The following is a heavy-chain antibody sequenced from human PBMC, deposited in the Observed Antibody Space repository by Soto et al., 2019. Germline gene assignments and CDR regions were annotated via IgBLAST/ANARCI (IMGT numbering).Heavy chain of an antibody. CDR2: IYWNDDK. CDR1: GFSLSTSGVG. CDR3: AHKGKGYYYYGMDV. J-gene: IGHJ6*02. Sequence: GRTLVNPTQTLTLTCTFSGFSLSTSGVGVGWIRQPPGKALEWLALIYWNDDKRYSPSLKSRLTITKDTSKNQVVLTMTNMDPVDTATYYCAHKGKGYYYYGMDVWGQGTTVTVS. V-gene: IGHV2-5*01.